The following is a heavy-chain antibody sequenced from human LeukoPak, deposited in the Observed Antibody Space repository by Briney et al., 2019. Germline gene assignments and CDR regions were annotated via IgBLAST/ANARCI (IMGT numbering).Heavy chain of an antibody. J-gene: IGHJ4*02. V-gene: IGHV4-34*01. Sequence: PSETLSLTCAVYGGSFSGYYWSWIRQPPGKGLEWIGEINHSGSTNYNPSLKSRVTISVDTSKNQFSLKLSSVTAADTAVYYCAREVRTFGELPHYDYWGQGTLATVSS. CDR1: GGSFSGYY. CDR2: INHSGST. CDR3: AREVRTFGELPHYDY. D-gene: IGHD3-10*01.